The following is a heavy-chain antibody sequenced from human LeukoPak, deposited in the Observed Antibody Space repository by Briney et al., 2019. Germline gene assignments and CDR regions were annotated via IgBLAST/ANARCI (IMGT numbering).Heavy chain of an antibody. CDR1: GFTFSSYW. CDR2: INTDGSST. Sequence: GGSLRLSCAASGFTFSSYWMHWVRQAPGKGLVWVSRINTDGSSTSYADSVKGRFTISRDNAKNTLYLQMNSLRAEDTAVYYCASDCRYYYYYMDVWGKGTTVTVSS. CDR3: ASDCRYYYYYMDV. D-gene: IGHD2-15*01. J-gene: IGHJ6*03. V-gene: IGHV3-74*01.